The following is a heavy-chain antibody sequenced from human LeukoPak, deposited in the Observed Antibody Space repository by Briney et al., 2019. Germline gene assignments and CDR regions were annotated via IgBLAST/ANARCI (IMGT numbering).Heavy chain of an antibody. V-gene: IGHV3-74*01. CDR2: INSDGRTT. CDR3: AREGYYDSSGYSIRLSY. Sequence: PGGSLRLSCEASEFTFSSYWMHWVRQAPGKGLVWVSRINSDGRTTIYADSVKGRFTISRDNAKNTLYLQMNSLRAEDTAVYYCAREGYYDSSGYSIRLSYWGQGTLVTVSS. J-gene: IGHJ4*02. D-gene: IGHD3-22*01. CDR1: EFTFSSYW.